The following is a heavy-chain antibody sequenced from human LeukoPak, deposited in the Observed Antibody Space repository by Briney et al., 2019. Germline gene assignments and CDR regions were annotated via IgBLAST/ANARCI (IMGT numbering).Heavy chain of an antibody. J-gene: IGHJ4*02. Sequence: GGSLRLSCTASGFVFSDYYMTWIRQTPGTGLEWLSYISTTSAYTNYADSVRGRFTISRDNAKNSLYLQMNSLRAEDTAVYYCARASRQHVRYFDYWGEGTVVTVSP. V-gene: IGHV3-11*06. D-gene: IGHD3-10*02. CDR3: ARASRQHVRYFDY. CDR2: ISTTSAYT. CDR1: GFVFSDYY.